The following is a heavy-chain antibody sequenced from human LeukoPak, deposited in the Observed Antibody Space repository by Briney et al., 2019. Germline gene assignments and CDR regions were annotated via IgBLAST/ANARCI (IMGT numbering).Heavy chain of an antibody. V-gene: IGHV1-46*01. CDR3: ARAFRLGGFDY. CDR1: GYTFTSYY. CDR2: INPSGGST. J-gene: IGHJ4*02. Sequence: ASVKVSCKASGYTFTSYYMHWVRQAPGQGLEWMGLINPSGGSTSYAQKFQGRVTMTRDTSTSTVYMEPSSLRSEDTAVYYCARAFRLGGFDYWGQGTLVTVSS. D-gene: IGHD7-27*01.